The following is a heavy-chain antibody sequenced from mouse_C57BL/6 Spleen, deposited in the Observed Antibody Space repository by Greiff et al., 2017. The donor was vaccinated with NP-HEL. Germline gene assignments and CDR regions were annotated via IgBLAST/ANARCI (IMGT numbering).Heavy chain of an antibody. CDR1: GFTFSSYA. Sequence: EVQLQESGGGLVKPGGSLKLSCAASGFTFSSYAMSWVRQTPEKRLEWVATISDGGSYTYYTDNVKGRSTISRDNAKNNLYMQMSHLRSEDTAMYYCASDRTSFAYWGQGTLVTVSA. CDR2: ISDGGSYT. CDR3: ASDRTSFAY. V-gene: IGHV5-4*01. J-gene: IGHJ3*01.